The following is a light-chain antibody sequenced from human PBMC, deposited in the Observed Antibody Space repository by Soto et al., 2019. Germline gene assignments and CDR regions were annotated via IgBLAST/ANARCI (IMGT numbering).Light chain of an antibody. CDR1: QSVLHSSNNMSY. CDR3: QQYYSTPHT. J-gene: IGKJ2*01. V-gene: IGKV4-1*01. CDR2: WAS. Sequence: DIVMTQSPDSLAVSLGERATINCKSSQSVLHSSNNMSYLAWYQQKPGQPTKLLIYWASTRESGVPDRFSGSGSGADFILTISSLQAEDVAVYYCQQYYSTPHTFGQGTKLEIK.